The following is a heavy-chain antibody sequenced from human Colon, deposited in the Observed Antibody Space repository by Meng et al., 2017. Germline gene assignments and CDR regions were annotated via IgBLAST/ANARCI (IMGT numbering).Heavy chain of an antibody. V-gene: IGHV4-34*01. CDR1: GGSFSGYY. Sequence: QGPLQLVGSGLLKPSETLSPPCAVYGGSFSGYYWSWIRQPPGKGLEWIGEINHSGSTNYNPSLKSRVTISVDTSKNQFSLKLSSVTAADTAVYYCARERLSSGWYGGRWFDPWGQGTLVTVSS. J-gene: IGHJ5*02. D-gene: IGHD6-19*01. CDR2: INHSGST. CDR3: ARERLSSGWYGGRWFDP.